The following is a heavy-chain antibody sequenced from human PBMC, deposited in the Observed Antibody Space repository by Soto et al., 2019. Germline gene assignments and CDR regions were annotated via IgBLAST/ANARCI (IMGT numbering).Heavy chain of an antibody. Sequence: GGSLRLSCAASGFTFSSYAMGWVRQAPGMGLEWVSAISGSGVSTYYADSVKGRFTISRDNSKSTLYLQMNSLRAEDTAVYYCAKDQYCSGSSCHFDPWGQGTTVTVSS. J-gene: IGHJ6*02. CDR2: ISGSGVST. D-gene: IGHD2-15*01. CDR1: GFTFSSYA. CDR3: AKDQYCSGSSCHFDP. V-gene: IGHV3-23*01.